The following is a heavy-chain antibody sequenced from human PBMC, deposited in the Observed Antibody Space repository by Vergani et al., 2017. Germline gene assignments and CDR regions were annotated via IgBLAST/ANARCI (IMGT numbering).Heavy chain of an antibody. CDR1: GMSISNNNYY. Sequence: QLQLQESGPRLVKPSETLSLTCSLSGMSISNNNYYWGWIRQPPGKGLEWIGSIYDSRNNNYSPSLKSRVSISVDTSKNQFSLHLTSVTAADTAVYYFARHLRQLARNDVFDIWGHGTLVTVSS. V-gene: IGHV4-39*01. J-gene: IGHJ3*02. CDR3: ARHLRQLARNDVFDI. CDR2: IYDSRNN. D-gene: IGHD6-6*01.